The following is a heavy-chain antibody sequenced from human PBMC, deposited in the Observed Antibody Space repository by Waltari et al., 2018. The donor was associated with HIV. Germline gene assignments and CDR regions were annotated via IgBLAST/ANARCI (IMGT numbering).Heavy chain of an antibody. CDR1: GYIFTRYD. J-gene: IGHJ4*02. CDR2: VNTNRGNT. Sequence: QVQLVQSGAEMKEPGASVKVSCKASGYIFTRYDMNWVRQAPETGPEWMGWVNTNRGNTGYAQKFQGRVNMTMNNPTSTAYMELSNLKSEDTAVYYCARSLACPDCYSEMDSWGQGTLITVSS. CDR3: ARSLACPDCYSEMDS. V-gene: IGHV1-8*01. D-gene: IGHD2-21*02.